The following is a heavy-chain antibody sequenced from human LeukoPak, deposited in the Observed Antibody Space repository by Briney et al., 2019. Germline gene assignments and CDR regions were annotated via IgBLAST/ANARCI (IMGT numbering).Heavy chain of an antibody. Sequence: SETLSLTCTVSGGSISSSSYYWGWIRQPPGKGLEWIGSIYYSGSTYYNSSLKSRVTISVDTSKNQFSLKLSSVTAADTAVYYCARVSRGYSYGYVLWFDPWGQGTLVTVSS. J-gene: IGHJ5*02. CDR2: IYYSGST. D-gene: IGHD5-18*01. V-gene: IGHV4-39*07. CDR3: ARVSRGYSYGYVLWFDP. CDR1: GGSISSSSYY.